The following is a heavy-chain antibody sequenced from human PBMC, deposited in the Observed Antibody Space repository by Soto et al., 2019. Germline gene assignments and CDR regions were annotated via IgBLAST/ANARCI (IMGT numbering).Heavy chain of an antibody. V-gene: IGHV3-21*01. Sequence: GGSLRLSCAASGFTFASYTMNWVRQAPGKGLEWVSSISSSSNYIYYADSVKGRFTISRDNAKNSLYLQINSLRAEDTAVYYCARELNYYDSSGYHSTEGAHWGQGTLVTVSS. CDR3: ARELNYYDSSGYHSTEGAH. D-gene: IGHD3-22*01. CDR2: ISSSSNYI. CDR1: GFTFASYT. J-gene: IGHJ4*02.